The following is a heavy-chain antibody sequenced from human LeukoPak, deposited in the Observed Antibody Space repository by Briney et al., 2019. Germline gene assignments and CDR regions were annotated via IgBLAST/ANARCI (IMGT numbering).Heavy chain of an antibody. CDR3: ARDRVWSSSWQFDY. V-gene: IGHV3-11*01. CDR1: GFTFSDYY. J-gene: IGHJ4*02. CDR2: ISSSGSTI. D-gene: IGHD6-13*01. Sequence: GGSLRLSCAASGFTFSDYYMSWIRQAPGKGLEWVSYISSSGSTIYYADSVKGRFTISRDNAKNSLYLQMNSLRAEDTAVYYCARDRVWSSSWQFDYWGQGTLVTVSS.